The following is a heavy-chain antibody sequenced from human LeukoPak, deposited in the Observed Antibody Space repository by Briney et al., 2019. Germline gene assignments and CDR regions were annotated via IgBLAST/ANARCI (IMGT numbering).Heavy chain of an antibody. Sequence: KPSETLSLTCTVSGGSISNSTYYWGWIRQPPGKGLEWIGSIYYSGSTYYNPSLKSRVTISVDTSKNQFSLRLSSVTAADTAVYYCAKDSQGDLRSLDYWGQGTLVTVSS. D-gene: IGHD2-21*02. CDR2: IYYSGST. J-gene: IGHJ4*02. CDR3: AKDSQGDLRSLDY. CDR1: GGSISNSTYY. V-gene: IGHV4-39*07.